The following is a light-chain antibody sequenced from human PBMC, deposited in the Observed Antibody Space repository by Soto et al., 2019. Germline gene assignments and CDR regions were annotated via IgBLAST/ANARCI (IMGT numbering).Light chain of an antibody. CDR2: KVS. J-gene: IGLJ1*01. CDR1: SSDVGGNKY. Sequence: QSALTQPASVSGSPGQSITISCTGTSSDVGGNKYVSWYQQYPGKVHKLLINKVSNRPSGVSNRFSGSKSGNTASLTISGLLAEDEADYFCTSSTSDSLDVFGTGTKLTVL. CDR3: TSSTSDSLDV. V-gene: IGLV2-14*01.